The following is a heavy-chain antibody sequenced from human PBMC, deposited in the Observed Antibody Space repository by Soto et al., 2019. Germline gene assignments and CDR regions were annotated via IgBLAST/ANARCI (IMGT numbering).Heavy chain of an antibody. Sequence: SSETLSLTCTVSGGSISSYYWSWIRQPPGKGLEWIGYIYYSGSTNYNPSLKSRVTISVDTSKNQFSLKLSSVTAADTAVYYCASQRHYYDSSGYYSHFDYWGQGTLVTVS. J-gene: IGHJ4*02. CDR1: GGSISSYY. CDR3: ASQRHYYDSSGYYSHFDY. CDR2: IYYSGST. D-gene: IGHD3-22*01. V-gene: IGHV4-59*01.